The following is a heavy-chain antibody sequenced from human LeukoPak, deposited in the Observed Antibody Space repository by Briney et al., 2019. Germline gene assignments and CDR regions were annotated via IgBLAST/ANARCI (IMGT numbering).Heavy chain of an antibody. V-gene: IGHV4-61*02. D-gene: IGHD6-19*01. CDR2: ISSSGST. Sequence: SQTLSLTCTVSGDSISSGDYYWSWIRQPAGKGLEWIGRISSSGSTYYNPSLKSRVTISVDTSKNQFSLKLSSVTAADTAVYYCAGGYSSGWYGYYYYYYMDVWGKGTTVTISS. CDR1: GDSISSGDYY. CDR3: AGGYSSGWYGYYYYYYMDV. J-gene: IGHJ6*03.